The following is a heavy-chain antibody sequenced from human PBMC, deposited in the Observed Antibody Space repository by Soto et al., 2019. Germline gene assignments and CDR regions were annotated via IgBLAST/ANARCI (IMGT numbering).Heavy chain of an antibody. CDR1: GGSISSYY. Sequence: SETLSLTCTVSGGSISSYYWSWIRQPPGKGLEWIGYIYYSGSTNYNPSLKSRVTISVDTSKNQFSLKLSSVTAADTAVYYCARAYSGGILTGYSNDDYYYYRDVWGKGTTVTVSS. CDR3: ARAYSGGILTGYSNDDYYYYRDV. D-gene: IGHD3-9*01. J-gene: IGHJ6*03. CDR2: IYYSGST. V-gene: IGHV4-59*08.